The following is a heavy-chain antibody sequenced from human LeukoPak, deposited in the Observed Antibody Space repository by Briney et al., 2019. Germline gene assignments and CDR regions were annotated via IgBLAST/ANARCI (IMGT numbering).Heavy chain of an antibody. CDR3: ARDRPVVCSSTSCSSPWFDP. V-gene: IGHV1-69*05. D-gene: IGHD2-2*01. Sequence: ASVKVSCKASGGTFSSYAISWVRQAPGQGLEWMGGIIPIFGTANYAQKFQGRVTITTDESTSTAYMELSSLRSEDTAVYYCARDRPVVCSSTSCSSPWFDPWGQGTLVTVSS. CDR1: GGTFSSYA. J-gene: IGHJ5*02. CDR2: IIPIFGTA.